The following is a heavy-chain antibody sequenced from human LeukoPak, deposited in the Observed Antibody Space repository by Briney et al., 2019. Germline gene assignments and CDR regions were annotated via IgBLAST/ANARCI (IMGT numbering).Heavy chain of an antibody. CDR3: ARGHYYDLDV. Sequence: PGGSLRLSCGASGFTLSNYWVFCVPQVPGGAVVWVSRINSDGSGTIYADSVKGRFTISRDNAKNTLYLQMNSLRAEDTAVYYCARGHYYDLDVWGQGTTVTVSS. CDR2: INSDGSGT. CDR1: GFTLSNYW. J-gene: IGHJ6*02. V-gene: IGHV3-74*01.